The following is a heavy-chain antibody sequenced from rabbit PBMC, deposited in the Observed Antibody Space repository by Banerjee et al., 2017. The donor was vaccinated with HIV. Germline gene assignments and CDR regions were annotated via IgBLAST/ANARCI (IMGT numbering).Heavy chain of an antibody. CDR2: IAAGGSGST. Sequence: DLVKPGASLTLTCTASGFSFSSSYYMCWVRQAPGKGLEWIACIAAGGSGSTYYASWAIGRFTGSKTSSTTVTLQMTSLTAADTATYFCARDFDLWGPGTLVTVS. V-gene: IGHV1S40*01. J-gene: IGHJ4*01. CDR3: ARDFDL. CDR1: GFSFSSSYY.